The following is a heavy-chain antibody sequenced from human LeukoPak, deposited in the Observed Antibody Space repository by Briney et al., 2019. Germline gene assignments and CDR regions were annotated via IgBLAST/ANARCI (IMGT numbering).Heavy chain of an antibody. J-gene: IGHJ4*02. CDR3: ASRKLGNDY. CDR2: IYHTGST. V-gene: IGHV4-59*02. D-gene: IGHD7-27*01. Sequence: TSETLSLTCAVYGGSVSDYYWSWIRQSPGKGLEWIGYIYHTGSTSYSPSLKSRVTISADTSQNQFSLKLSSVTAADTAVYYCASRKLGNDYWGQGTLVTVSS. CDR1: GGSVSDYY.